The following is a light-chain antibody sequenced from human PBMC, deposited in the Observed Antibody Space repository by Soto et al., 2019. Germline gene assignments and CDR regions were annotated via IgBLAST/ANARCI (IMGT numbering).Light chain of an antibody. Sequence: EIVMTQSPATLSVSPGERATLSCRASQSVSANLAWYQQKPGQAPRLLIYGPSTRATGIPAGFSGSGSGTEFTLTISSLQSEDFAVYYCQQYNNWPPGTFGQGTKLEI. V-gene: IGKV3D-15*01. CDR3: QQYNNWPPGT. CDR2: GPS. CDR1: QSVSAN. J-gene: IGKJ2*02.